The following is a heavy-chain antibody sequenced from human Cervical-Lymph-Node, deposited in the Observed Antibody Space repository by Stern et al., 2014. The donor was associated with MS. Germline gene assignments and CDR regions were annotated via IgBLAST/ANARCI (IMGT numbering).Heavy chain of an antibody. D-gene: IGHD5-18*01. CDR1: GFTFTSYS. CDR2: ITSASTTM. Sequence: EVQLVESGGDLVQPGGSLRLSCAASGFTFTSYSMNWVRRAPGRGLEWVSYITSASTTMYYADSVKGRFTISRDNAKNSVYLQMNSLRDEDTAVYYCVRAFSVNAYGYGYWGQGTLVTVSA. V-gene: IGHV3-48*02. CDR3: VRAFSVNAYGYGY. J-gene: IGHJ4*02.